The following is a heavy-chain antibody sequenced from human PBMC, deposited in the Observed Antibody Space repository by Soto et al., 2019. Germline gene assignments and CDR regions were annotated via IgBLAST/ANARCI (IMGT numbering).Heavy chain of an antibody. CDR2: ISAYNGNT. CDR1: GYTFTSYG. J-gene: IGHJ6*02. Sequence: SVKGSCNASGYTFTSYGISWVRQAPVQGLEWMGWISAYNGNTNYAQKLQGRVTMTTDTSTSTAYMELRSLRSDDTAVYYCAREPKGYCSSTSCSKPPYYYYGMDVWGQGTTVTVSS. CDR3: AREPKGYCSSTSCSKPPYYYYGMDV. V-gene: IGHV1-18*04. D-gene: IGHD2-2*01.